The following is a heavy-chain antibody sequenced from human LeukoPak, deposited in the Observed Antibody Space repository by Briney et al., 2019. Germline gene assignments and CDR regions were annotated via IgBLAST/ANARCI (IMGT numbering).Heavy chain of an antibody. CDR1: RGTFSNYA. J-gene: IGHJ5*02. Sequence: GASVKVSCKASRGTFSNYAISWVRQAPGQGLEWMGGIIPIFGTANYAQKLQGRVTITADESTSTAYMELSSLRSEDTAVYYCARSEYYYDSGSKRHKGGWFDPWGQGTLVTVSS. V-gene: IGHV1-69*13. CDR2: IIPIFGTA. D-gene: IGHD3-10*01. CDR3: ARSEYYYDSGSKRHKGGWFDP.